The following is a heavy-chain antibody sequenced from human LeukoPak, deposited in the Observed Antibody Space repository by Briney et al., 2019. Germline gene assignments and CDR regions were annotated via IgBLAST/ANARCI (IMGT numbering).Heavy chain of an antibody. CDR2: IIPIFGTA. CDR1: GGAFSNYA. J-gene: IGHJ4*02. Sequence: GASVKVSCKASGGAFSNYAISWVRHAPGQGLEWMAGIIPIFGTANYAQKFRGRVTITADKSTRTAYMELSSLRSEDTAVYYCARDRPDTAMGYYFDYWGQGTLVTVSS. CDR3: ARDRPDTAMGYYFDY. D-gene: IGHD5-18*01. V-gene: IGHV1-69*06.